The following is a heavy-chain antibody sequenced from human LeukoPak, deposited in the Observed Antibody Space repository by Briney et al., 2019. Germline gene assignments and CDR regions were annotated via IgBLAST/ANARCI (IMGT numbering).Heavy chain of an antibody. D-gene: IGHD2-2*01. CDR3: ARERLGYCSSTSCYYDAFDI. J-gene: IGHJ3*02. Sequence: ASVKVSCKASGYTFTSYGISWVRQAPGQGLEWMGWISAYNGNTNYAQKLQGRVTMTTDTSTSTAYMELRSLRSDDTAVYYCARERLGYCSSTSCYYDAFDIWGQGTMVTVSS. V-gene: IGHV1-18*01. CDR2: ISAYNGNT. CDR1: GYTFTSYG.